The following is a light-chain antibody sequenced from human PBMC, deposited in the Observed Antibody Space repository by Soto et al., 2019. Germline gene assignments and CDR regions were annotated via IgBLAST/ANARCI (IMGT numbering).Light chain of an antibody. CDR1: QNIYSN. V-gene: IGKV3-15*01. Sequence: IVMTQSPATLSVSPGERATLSCRASQNIYSNVAWYQQRPGQAPRLLIYRASTRATGILARFSGSGSVTEFTLTISSQQSEDFTVYSCLQYHNLWEFGQGTKVEIK. J-gene: IGKJ1*01. CDR2: RAS. CDR3: LQYHNLWE.